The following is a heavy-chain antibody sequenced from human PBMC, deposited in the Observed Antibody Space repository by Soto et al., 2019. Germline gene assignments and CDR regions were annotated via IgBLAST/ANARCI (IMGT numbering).Heavy chain of an antibody. CDR3: ARHHATVAGSDYYYYGMDV. Sequence: GESLKISSNSSYYSSTNYWNGLLRQIPGKRLEWMGIISPGDSATRYSPSFQGQVIISADKSISTAYLQWSRLKDYATAKYYCARHHATVAGSDYYYYGMDVWGQGTRVTVSS. V-gene: IGHV5-51*01. J-gene: IGHJ6*02. D-gene: IGHD6-19*01. CDR2: ISPGDSAT. CDR1: YYSSTNYW.